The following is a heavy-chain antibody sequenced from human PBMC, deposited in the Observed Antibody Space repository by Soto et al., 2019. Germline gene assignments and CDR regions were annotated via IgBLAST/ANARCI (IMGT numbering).Heavy chain of an antibody. Sequence: LRLSCAASGFTFSSYWMHWVRQAPGKGLVWVSRINSDGSSTSYADSVKGRFTISRDNAKNTLYLQMNSLRAEDTAVYYFARAVDTAMVTSLGYYYYGMDVWGQGTTVTVSS. CDR1: GFTFSSYW. D-gene: IGHD5-18*01. V-gene: IGHV3-74*01. J-gene: IGHJ6*02. CDR2: INSDGSST. CDR3: ARAVDTAMVTSLGYYYYGMDV.